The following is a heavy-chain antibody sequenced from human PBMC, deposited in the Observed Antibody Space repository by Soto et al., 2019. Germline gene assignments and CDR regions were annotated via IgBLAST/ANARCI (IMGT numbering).Heavy chain of an antibody. J-gene: IGHJ6*02. Sequence: GGSLRLSCAASGFTFSSYAMSWVRQAPGKGLEWVSAISGSGGSTYYADSVKGRFTISRDNSKNTLYLQMNSLRAEDTAVYYCAKGGGSSSLYYYGMDVWGQGTTVAVSS. CDR3: AKGGGSSSLYYYGMDV. CDR1: GFTFSSYA. D-gene: IGHD6-6*01. CDR2: ISGSGGST. V-gene: IGHV3-23*01.